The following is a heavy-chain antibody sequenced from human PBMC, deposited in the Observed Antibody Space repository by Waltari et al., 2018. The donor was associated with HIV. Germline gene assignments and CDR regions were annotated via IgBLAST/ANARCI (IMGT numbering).Heavy chain of an antibody. Sequence: QLQLQESGPGLVKPSETLSLTCTVSGGSISSSSYYWGWIRQPPGKGLEWIGSIYSSGRTYYNPSLKGRVTISVDTSKNQFSLKLSSVTAADTAVYYCARQYGDYDDTGYYVDYWGQGTLVTVSS. J-gene: IGHJ4*02. V-gene: IGHV4-39*01. CDR1: GGSISSSSYY. CDR2: IYSSGRT. CDR3: ARQYGDYDDTGYYVDY. D-gene: IGHD4-17*01.